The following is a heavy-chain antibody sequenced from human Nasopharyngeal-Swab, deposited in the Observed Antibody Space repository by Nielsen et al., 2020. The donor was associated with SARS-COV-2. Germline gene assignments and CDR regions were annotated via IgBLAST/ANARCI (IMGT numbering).Heavy chain of an antibody. CDR2: IFSNDEK. Sequence: SGPTLVKPTETLTLTCTVSGFSLSNARMGVSWIRQPPGKALEWLAHIFSNDEKSYSTSLKSRLTISKDTSKSQVVLTMTNMDPVDTATYYCARTPLVHSGWYGGYYYYYMDVWGKGTTVTVSS. CDR1: GFSLSNARMG. V-gene: IGHV2-26*01. CDR3: ARTPLVHSGWYGGYYYYYMDV. D-gene: IGHD6-19*01. J-gene: IGHJ6*03.